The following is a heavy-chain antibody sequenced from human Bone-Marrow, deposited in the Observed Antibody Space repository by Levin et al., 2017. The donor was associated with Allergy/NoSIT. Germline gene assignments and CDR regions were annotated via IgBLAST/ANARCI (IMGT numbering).Heavy chain of an antibody. D-gene: IGHD3-22*01. CDR2: IWYDGSNK. J-gene: IGHJ5*02. V-gene: IGHV3-33*01. Sequence: SGGSLRLSCAASGFTFSSYGMHWVRQAPGKGLEWVAVIWYDGSNKYYADSVKGRFTISRDNSKNTLYLQMNSLRAEDTAVYYCARTPRYDSSGYYYPWGQGTLVTVSS. CDR1: GFTFSSYG. CDR3: ARTPRYDSSGYYYP.